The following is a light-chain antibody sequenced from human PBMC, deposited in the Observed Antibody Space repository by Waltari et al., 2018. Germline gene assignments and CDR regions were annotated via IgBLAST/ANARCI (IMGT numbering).Light chain of an antibody. CDR3: HQYCSMPYT. V-gene: IGKV4-1*01. J-gene: IGKJ2*01. CDR1: QSVSYSSDNKNC. Sequence: DIVMTQSPDSLPVSLGERATFNCKSSQSVSYSSDNKNCLAWYQQKPGQPPKLLIYGASTRESGVPDRFSGSGSGTDFSLTISSLQAEDVAVYYCHQYCSMPYTFGQWTKLEIK. CDR2: GAS.